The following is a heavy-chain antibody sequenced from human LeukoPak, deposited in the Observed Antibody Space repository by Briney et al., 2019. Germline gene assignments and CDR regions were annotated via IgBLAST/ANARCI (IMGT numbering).Heavy chain of an antibody. J-gene: IGHJ3*02. Sequence: SETLSLTCAVYGGSFSGYYWSWIRQPPGKGLEWIGEINHSGSNNYNPSLKSRVTISVDTSKNQFSLKLSSVTAADTAVYYCARGHDYGDYDTDSDAFDIWGQGTMVTVSS. V-gene: IGHV4-34*01. CDR2: INHSGSN. CDR3: ARGHDYGDYDTDSDAFDI. CDR1: GGSFSGYY. D-gene: IGHD4-17*01.